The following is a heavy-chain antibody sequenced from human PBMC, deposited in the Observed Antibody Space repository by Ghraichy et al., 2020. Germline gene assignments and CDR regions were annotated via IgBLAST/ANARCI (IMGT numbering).Heavy chain of an antibody. CDR2: INHSGST. J-gene: IGHJ4*02. CDR1: GGSFSGYY. Sequence: SQTLSLTCAVYGGSFSGYYWSWIRQPPGKGLEWIREINHSGSTNYNPSLKSRVTISVDTSKNQFSLKLSSVTAADTAVYYCARRKRTGIVGADYWGQGTLVTVSS. CDR3: ARRKRTGIVGADY. V-gene: IGHV4-34*01. D-gene: IGHD1-26*01.